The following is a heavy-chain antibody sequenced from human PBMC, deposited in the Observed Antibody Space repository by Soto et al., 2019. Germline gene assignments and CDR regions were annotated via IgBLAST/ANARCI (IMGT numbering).Heavy chain of an antibody. Sequence: SQTLSLTCAISGDSVSSNSAAWNWIRQSPSRGLEWLGRTYYRSKWYNDYAVSVKSRITINPDTSKNQFSLQLSSVTPEDTAVYYCARDEWLAYYYYYGMDVWGQGTTVTVSS. D-gene: IGHD6-19*01. CDR1: GDSVSSNSAA. CDR3: ARDEWLAYYYYYGMDV. J-gene: IGHJ6*02. CDR2: TYYRSKWYN. V-gene: IGHV6-1*01.